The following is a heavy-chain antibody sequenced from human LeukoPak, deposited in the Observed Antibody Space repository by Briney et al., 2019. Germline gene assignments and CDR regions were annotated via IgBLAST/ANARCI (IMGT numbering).Heavy chain of an antibody. D-gene: IGHD2-21*02. J-gene: IGHJ5*02. CDR3: ARASAAYCGGDCFSNWFDP. CDR2: ISAYNGNT. CDR1: GYTFTSYG. Sequence: ASVKVSCXASGYTFTSYGISWVRQAPGQGLEWMGWISAYNGNTNYAQKLQGRVTITTDTSTSTAYMELRSLRSDDTAVYYCARASAAYCGGDCFSNWFDPWGQGTLVTVSS. V-gene: IGHV1-18*01.